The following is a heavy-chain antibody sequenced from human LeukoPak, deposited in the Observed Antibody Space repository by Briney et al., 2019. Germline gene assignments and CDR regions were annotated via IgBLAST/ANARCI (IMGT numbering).Heavy chain of an antibody. V-gene: IGHV3-30*18. CDR2: ISYDGSNK. D-gene: IGHD3-22*01. CDR3: AKDLYYYDTSGPFDY. Sequence: GGSLRLSCAASGFTFSSYGMHWVRQAPGKGLEWVAVISYDGSNKYYADSVKGRFTISRDNSKNTLYLQMNSPRLEDTAVYYCAKDLYYYDTSGPFDYWGQGTRVTVSS. J-gene: IGHJ4*02. CDR1: GFTFSSYG.